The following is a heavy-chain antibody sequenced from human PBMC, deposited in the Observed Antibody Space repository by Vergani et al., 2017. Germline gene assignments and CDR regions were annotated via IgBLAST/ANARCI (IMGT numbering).Heavy chain of an antibody. V-gene: IGHV3-30*02. CDR2: IRYDGSNT. CDR1: GFTFSNYG. CDR3: ARDTVTGSRYCDY. D-gene: IGHD6-19*01. J-gene: IGHJ4*02. Sequence: VRLLGSGGGLVQPGGSLRLSCGASGFTFSNYGMHWVRQAPGKGMEWVTFIRYDGSNTYYADSVKGRFTISRDNSKNTLFLQMNSLRPEDTAVYYCARDTVTGSRYCDYWGQGTIVTVAS.